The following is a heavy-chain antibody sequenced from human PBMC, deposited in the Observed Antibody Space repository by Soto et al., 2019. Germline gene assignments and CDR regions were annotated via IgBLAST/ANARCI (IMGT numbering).Heavy chain of an antibody. CDR2: IYYSGST. CDR3: ARRDHRAMTTNDYFDY. V-gene: IGHV4-39*01. D-gene: IGHD4-4*01. J-gene: IGHJ4*02. Sequence: SETLSLTCTVSGGSISSSSYYWGWIRQPPGKGLEWIGSIYYSGSTYYNPSLKSRVTISVDTSKNQFSLKLSSVTAADTAVYYCARRDHRAMTTNDYFDYWGQGTLVTVSS. CDR1: GGSISSSSYY.